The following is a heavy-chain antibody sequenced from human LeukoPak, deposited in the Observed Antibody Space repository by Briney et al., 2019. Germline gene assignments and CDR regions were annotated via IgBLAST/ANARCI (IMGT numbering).Heavy chain of an antibody. CDR1: GFTFSGSA. J-gene: IGHJ4*02. D-gene: IGHD3-22*01. V-gene: IGHV3-73*01. Sequence: GGSLRLSCAASGFTFSGSALHWVRQASGKGREWVGRIRSTANGYATAYAASVKGRFTISRDDSKNTAYLQMDSLKTEDTAVYYCARVPRGDYDSSGLPHWGQGTLVTVSS. CDR2: IRSTANGYAT. CDR3: ARVPRGDYDSSGLPH.